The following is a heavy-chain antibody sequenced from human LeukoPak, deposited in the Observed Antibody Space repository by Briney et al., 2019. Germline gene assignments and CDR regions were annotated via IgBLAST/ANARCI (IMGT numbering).Heavy chain of an antibody. CDR1: GFTFSIYA. Sequence: GGSLRLSCAASGFTFSIYAMSWVRQAPGKGLEWVSYISSSSTTIYYADSVKGRFTISRDNAKNSLYLQMNSLRAEDTAVCYCARDLQIAARQGSYFDYWGQGTLVTVSS. D-gene: IGHD6-6*01. J-gene: IGHJ4*02. CDR3: ARDLQIAARQGSYFDY. V-gene: IGHV3-48*01. CDR2: ISSSSTTI.